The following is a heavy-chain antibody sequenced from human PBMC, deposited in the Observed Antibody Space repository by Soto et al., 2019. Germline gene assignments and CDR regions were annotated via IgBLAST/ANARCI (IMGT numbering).Heavy chain of an antibody. CDR2: IKSRADGWTT. V-gene: IGHV3-15*01. D-gene: IGHD6-19*01. J-gene: IGHJ4*02. Sequence: EVQLVESGGGLVKPGGSLRLSCAASGFTFTKAWMTWVRQTPGKGLEWVGRIKSRADGWTTDYAASVKDRFIISRDDSNDTLYLHMNRLKTDDTAVYYCTTASQWLPPYSWGQGALGTVSS. CDR1: GFTFTKAW. CDR3: TTASQWLPPYS.